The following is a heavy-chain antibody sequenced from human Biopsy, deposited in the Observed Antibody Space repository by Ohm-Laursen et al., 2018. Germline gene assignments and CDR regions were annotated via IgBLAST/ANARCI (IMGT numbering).Heavy chain of an antibody. CDR1: GYNFISYS. Sequence: ASVKVSCKTSGYNFISYSINWVRQAPGQGLERMGWIRPLNGDTKYGQKFQDRVTMTTDTSTSTVYMELTSLRSDDTAVYYCARGEVTFGELIVSLDSWGQGTLVTVSS. CDR2: IRPLNGDT. D-gene: IGHD3-16*02. CDR3: ARGEVTFGELIVSLDS. V-gene: IGHV1-18*01. J-gene: IGHJ4*02.